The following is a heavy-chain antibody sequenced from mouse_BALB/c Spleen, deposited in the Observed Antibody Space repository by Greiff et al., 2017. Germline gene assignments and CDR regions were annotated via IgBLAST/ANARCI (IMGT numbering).Heavy chain of an antibody. CDR3: ARITSYDYVGGDY. J-gene: IGHJ2*01. Sequence: VQLVESGPGLVAPSQSLSITCTVSGFSFSRYSVYWVRQPPGKGLEWLGMIWGGGSTDYNSALKSRLSISKDNSKSQVFLNMNSLQTDDTAVYYCARITSYDYVGGDYWGQGTTLTVSS. V-gene: IGHV2-6-4*01. D-gene: IGHD2-4*01. CDR2: IWGGGST. CDR1: GFSFSRYS.